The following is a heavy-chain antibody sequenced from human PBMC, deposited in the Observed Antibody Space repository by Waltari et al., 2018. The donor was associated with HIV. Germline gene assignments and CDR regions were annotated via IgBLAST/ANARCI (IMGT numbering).Heavy chain of an antibody. CDR1: GYTFTSFD. Sequence: QVPLVQSGAEVKKPGASVKVSCKASGYTFTSFDINWVRKATGQGLEWMGWMNPNSKKTGFAQKFQGRISMTRNTSIGTAYMELSSLRSLDTAVYYCARTFNGDLDYWGQGTLVTVS. CDR3: ARTFNGDLDY. D-gene: IGHD2-21*02. J-gene: IGHJ4*02. CDR2: MNPNSKKT. V-gene: IGHV1-8*01.